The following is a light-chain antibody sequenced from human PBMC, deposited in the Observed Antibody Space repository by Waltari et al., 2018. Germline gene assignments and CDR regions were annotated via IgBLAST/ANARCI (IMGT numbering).Light chain of an antibody. J-gene: IGKJ1*01. Sequence: EIVLTQSPDTLSLSPGERATLTCRASQSVSSYLAWYQQRPGQAPRLLIFDASKRAAGIPARFSGIGSGTEFTLTISSLEAEDFAVYFCQQRSTWPRTFGQGTKVE. V-gene: IGKV3-11*01. CDR1: QSVSSY. CDR3: QQRSTWPRT. CDR2: DAS.